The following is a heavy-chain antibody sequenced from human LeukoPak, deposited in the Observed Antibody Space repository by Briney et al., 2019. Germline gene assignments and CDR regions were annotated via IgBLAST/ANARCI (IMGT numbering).Heavy chain of an antibody. Sequence: GGSLRLSCAASEFTFSSYAMHWVCQSPGKGLEWVAVIAYDGGNKYYADSVKGRFTISRDNSKNTLYLQMNSLSTEDTAVYYCARGEYLDSWGQGTLVTVSS. V-gene: IGHV3-30*04. CDR2: IAYDGGNK. CDR3: ARGEYLDS. D-gene: IGHD2-2*02. J-gene: IGHJ5*01. CDR1: EFTFSSYA.